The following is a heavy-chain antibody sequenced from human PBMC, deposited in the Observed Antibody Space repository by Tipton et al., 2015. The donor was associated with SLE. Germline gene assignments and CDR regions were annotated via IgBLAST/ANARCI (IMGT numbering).Heavy chain of an antibody. V-gene: IGHV4-59*08. CDR1: GASISSYY. Sequence: TLSLTCTVSGASISSYYWSWIRQPPGKGLEWIGYIYYSGSTIHNPSLKSRVTMSVDTSKNQFSLKLSSVTAADTAVYYCARGWWFDPWGQGTLVTVSS. CDR2: IYYSGST. D-gene: IGHD6-19*01. CDR3: ARGWWFDP. J-gene: IGHJ5*02.